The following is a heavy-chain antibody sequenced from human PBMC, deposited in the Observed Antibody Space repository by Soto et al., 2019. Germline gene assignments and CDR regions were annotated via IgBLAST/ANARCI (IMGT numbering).Heavy chain of an antibody. CDR2: IIPIFGTA. D-gene: IGHD1-7*01. V-gene: IGHV1-69*01. J-gene: IGHJ6*02. Sequence: QVQLVQSGAEVKKPGSSVKVSCKASGGTFSSYAISWVRHAPGQGLEWMGGIIPIFGTANYAQKFQGRVTITADESTSTAYMELSSLRSEDTAVYYCARITGTTVYYSSGMDVWGQGTTVTVSS. CDR3: ARITGTTVYYSSGMDV. CDR1: GGTFSSYA.